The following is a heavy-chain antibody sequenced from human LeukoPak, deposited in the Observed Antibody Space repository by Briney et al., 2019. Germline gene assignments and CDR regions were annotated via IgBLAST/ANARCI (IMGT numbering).Heavy chain of an antibody. J-gene: IGHJ5*02. CDR2: IYYTGST. CDR1: GGSISSYY. D-gene: IGHD3-10*01. V-gene: IGHV4-59*01. CDR3: AXXXYYXSXXXXKTFDP. Sequence: SETLSLTCTVSGGSISSYYWSWVRQPPGKGLELIGYIYYTGSTNYNPSLKSRVTISVDTSKNQFSLKLSSVTAAYTAVYYCAXXXYYXSXXXXKTFDPXGQGTLVTVSS.